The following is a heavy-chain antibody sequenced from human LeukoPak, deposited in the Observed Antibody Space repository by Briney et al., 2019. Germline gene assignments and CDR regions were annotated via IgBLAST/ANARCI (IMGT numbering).Heavy chain of an antibody. V-gene: IGHV4-61*01. D-gene: IGHD3-10*01. Sequence: PSETLSHTCTVSGGSVSSGSYYWSWIRQPPGKGLEWIGYICYSGSTNYNPSLKSRVTISVDTSKNQFSLKLSSVTAADTAVYYCARAGTMVRGVIEFFDYWGQGTLVTVSS. CDR3: ARAGTMVRGVIEFFDY. CDR1: GGSVSSGSYY. J-gene: IGHJ4*02. CDR2: ICYSGST.